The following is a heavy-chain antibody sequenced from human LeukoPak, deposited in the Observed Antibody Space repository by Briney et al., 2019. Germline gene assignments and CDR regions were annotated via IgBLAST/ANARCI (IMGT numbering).Heavy chain of an antibody. CDR2: ISSSSSYI. CDR3: ARAHNWNYGTFDY. Sequence: GGSLRLSCAASGFTFSSYWMSWVRQAPGKGLEWVSCISSSSSYIYYADSVKGRFTISRDNAKNSLYLQMNSLRAEDTAVYYCARAHNWNYGTFDYWGQGTLVTVSS. CDR1: GFTFSSYW. D-gene: IGHD1-7*01. J-gene: IGHJ4*02. V-gene: IGHV3-21*01.